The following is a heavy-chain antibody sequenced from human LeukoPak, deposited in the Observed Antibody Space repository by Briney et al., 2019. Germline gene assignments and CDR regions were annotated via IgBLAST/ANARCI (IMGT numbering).Heavy chain of an antibody. CDR1: GFTFNSFW. J-gene: IGHJ6*03. V-gene: IGHV3-74*01. CDR2: INSDGIRT. Sequence: PGGSLRLSCAASGFTFNSFWMYWVRQVPGKGLLWVARINSDGIRTSHADSVQGRFTISRGNANNTLYLQMNSLRVEDTAVYYCARGGSGSGYHYYYYMDVWGKGTTVTISS. D-gene: IGHD2-15*01. CDR3: ARGGSGSGYHYYYYMDV.